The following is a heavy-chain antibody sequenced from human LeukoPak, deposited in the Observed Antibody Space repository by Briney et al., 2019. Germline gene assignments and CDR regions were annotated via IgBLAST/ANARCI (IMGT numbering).Heavy chain of an antibody. Sequence: GGSQRLSCAASGFTFSSYAMHWVRQAPGKGLEWVSAISGSGGSTYYADSVKGRFTISRDNSKNTLYLQMNSLRAEDTAVYYCAKDHSSGWYVGRYYFDYWGQGTLVTVSS. J-gene: IGHJ4*02. CDR1: GFTFSSYA. D-gene: IGHD6-19*01. V-gene: IGHV3-23*01. CDR3: AKDHSSGWYVGRYYFDY. CDR2: ISGSGGST.